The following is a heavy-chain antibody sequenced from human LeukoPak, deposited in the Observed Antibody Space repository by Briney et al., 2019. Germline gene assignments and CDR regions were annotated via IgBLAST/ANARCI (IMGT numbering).Heavy chain of an antibody. CDR1: GYTFTTYS. CDR3: ARDPELRLFDY. D-gene: IGHD1-26*01. CDR2: ISTYNGNT. J-gene: IGHJ4*02. V-gene: IGHV1-18*01. Sequence: ASVKVSCKASGYTFTTYSIGWVRQAPGQGLEWMGWISTYNGNTKYPQKLQDRVIMTTDTSTSTAYMESRSLTSDDTAVYYCARDPELRLFDYWGQGTLVTVSS.